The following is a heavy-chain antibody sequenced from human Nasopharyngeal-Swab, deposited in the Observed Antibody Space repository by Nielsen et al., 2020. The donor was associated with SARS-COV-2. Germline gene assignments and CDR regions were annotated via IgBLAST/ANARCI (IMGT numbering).Heavy chain of an antibody. D-gene: IGHD6-19*01. J-gene: IGHJ3*02. CDR3: ARLTVSSSGISSGASDI. CDR1: GGSISSSSYY. V-gene: IGHV4-39*01. CDR2: IYYSGST. Sequence: SETLSLTCTVSGGSISSSSYYWGWIRQPPGKGLEWIGSIYYSGSTYYNPSLKSRVTISVDTSKNQFSLKLSSVTAADTAVYYCARLTVSSSGISSGASDIWGQGTMVTVSS.